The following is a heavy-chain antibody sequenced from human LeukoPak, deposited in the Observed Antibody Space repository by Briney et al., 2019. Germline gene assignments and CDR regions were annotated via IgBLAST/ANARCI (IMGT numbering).Heavy chain of an antibody. Sequence: GGSLRLSCAASGFTFSSYWMHWVRQAPGKGLVWVSRINSDGSSTSYADSVKGRFTISRDNAKNTLYLQMNSLSAEDTAVYYCARPSFTQGSYFDYWGQGTLVTVSS. CDR3: ARPSFTQGSYFDY. V-gene: IGHV3-74*01. CDR1: GFTFSSYW. CDR2: INSDGSST. J-gene: IGHJ4*02. D-gene: IGHD2-15*01.